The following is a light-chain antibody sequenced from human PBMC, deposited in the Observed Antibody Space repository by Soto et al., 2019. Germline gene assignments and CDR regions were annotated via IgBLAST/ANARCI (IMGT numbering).Light chain of an antibody. CDR1: SSNIGRNY. Sequence: QSVLPQTPSVSGTPGQTVTISCSGSSSNIGRNYVYWYQQLPGAAPKLLMYSHNIRPSGVPDRFSASTSGTSASLVICGLRSEDEADYHCATWDDDVSGVVFGGGTQLTVL. CDR3: ATWDDDVSGVV. V-gene: IGLV1-47*02. CDR2: SHN. J-gene: IGLJ2*01.